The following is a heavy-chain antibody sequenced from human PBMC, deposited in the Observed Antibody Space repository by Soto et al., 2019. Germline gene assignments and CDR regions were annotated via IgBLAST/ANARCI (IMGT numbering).Heavy chain of an antibody. CDR2: IYPGDSDT. J-gene: IGHJ6*02. V-gene: IGHV5-51*01. CDR3: ARLFNGYCSSTSCYHTRHDYYYYGMDV. D-gene: IGHD2-2*03. CDR1: GYSFTSYW. Sequence: PGESLKISCKGSGYSFTSYWIGWVRQMPGKGLEWMGIIYPGDSDTRYSPSFQGQVTISADKSISTAYLQWSSLKASDTAMYYCARLFNGYCSSTSCYHTRHDYYYYGMDVWGQGTTVTVS.